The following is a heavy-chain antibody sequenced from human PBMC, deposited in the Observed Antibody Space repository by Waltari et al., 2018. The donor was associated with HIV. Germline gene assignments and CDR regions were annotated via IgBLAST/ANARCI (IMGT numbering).Heavy chain of an antibody. D-gene: IGHD3-10*01. CDR1: GYHFTSYA. J-gene: IGHJ4*01. CDR3: ARGGRSGGFDH. CDR2: SGPASGNA. Sequence: QIQLVQSGPAVRKPGDVVRISCRASGYHFTSYATPWVRQAPGQGLEWLGWSGPASGNAKSTQDFRDRVTFSWDTSATTAFMELRSLRYGDDSVFFCARGGRSGGFDHWGQGTSV. V-gene: IGHV1-3*02.